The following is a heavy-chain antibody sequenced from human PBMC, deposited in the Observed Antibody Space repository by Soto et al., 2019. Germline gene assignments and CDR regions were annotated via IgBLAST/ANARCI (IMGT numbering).Heavy chain of an antibody. CDR1: GYTFTGYY. CDR2: INPNSGGP. J-gene: IGHJ5*02. CDR3: ARGPSSIAAHWFDP. V-gene: IGHV1-2*02. Sequence: QVQLVQSGAEVKKPGASVKVSCKASGYTFTGYYMHWVRQAPGQGLEWMGWINPNSGGPNYAQKFQGRVTMTRDTSISTAYMELSRLRSDDTAVYYCARGPSSIAAHWFDPWGQGTLVTVSS. D-gene: IGHD6-6*01.